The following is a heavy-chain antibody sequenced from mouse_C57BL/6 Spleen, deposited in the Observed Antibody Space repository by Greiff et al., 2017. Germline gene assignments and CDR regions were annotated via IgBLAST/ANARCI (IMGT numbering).Heavy chain of an antibody. D-gene: IGHD1-3*01. V-gene: IGHV10-1*01. CDR2: IRSKSNNYAT. Sequence: EVQLVESGGGLVQPKGSLKLSCAASGFSFNTYAMNWVRQAPGKGLEWVARIRSKSNNYATYYADSVKDRFTISRDDSESMLYLQMNNLKTEDTAMYYCVRDNLYYFDYWGQGTTLTVSS. CDR3: VRDNLYYFDY. J-gene: IGHJ2*01. CDR1: GFSFNTYA.